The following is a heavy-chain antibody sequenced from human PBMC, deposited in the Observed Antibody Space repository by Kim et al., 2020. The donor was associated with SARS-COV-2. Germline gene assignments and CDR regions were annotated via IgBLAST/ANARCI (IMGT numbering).Heavy chain of an antibody. CDR2: IYYSGST. D-gene: IGHD6-13*01. CDR3: ARANRGAAAGTGVTSWFDP. J-gene: IGHJ5*02. CDR1: GGSISSYY. V-gene: IGHV4-59*13. Sequence: SETLSLTCTVSGGSISSYYWSWIRQPPGKGLEWIGYIYYSGSTNYNPSLKSRVTISVDTSKNQFSLKLSSVTAADTAVYYCARANRGAAAGTGVTSWFDPWGQGTLVTVSS.